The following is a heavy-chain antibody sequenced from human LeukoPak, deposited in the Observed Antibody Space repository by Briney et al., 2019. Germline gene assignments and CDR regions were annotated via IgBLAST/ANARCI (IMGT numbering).Heavy chain of an antibody. CDR1: GYTFTDYY. D-gene: IGHD3-22*01. CDR2: INPNSGGT. Sequence: ASVKVSCKASGYTFTDYYMHGVRQAPGQGLEWMGWINPNSGGTNYAKTFQGRVTMTRATSISTAYMELSRLRSDDTAVYSCAYEYYYDSSSQAVETNFDSWGQGTLVTVSS. CDR3: AYEYYYDSSSQAVETNFDS. J-gene: IGHJ4*02. V-gene: IGHV1-2*02.